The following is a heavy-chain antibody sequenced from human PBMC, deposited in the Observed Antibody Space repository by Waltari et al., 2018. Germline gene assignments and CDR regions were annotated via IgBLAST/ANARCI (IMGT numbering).Heavy chain of an antibody. CDR2: ISANGGST. V-gene: IGHV3-23*01. CDR3: SKEVASLYYYGMDV. D-gene: IGHD5-12*01. Sequence: EVQLMESGGGLVQPGGSLRLSGTASGFTFSAYAMSWVRQAPGKGLGWVAAISANGGSTYFADSVKGRFTISRDNSKNTLFLQMNSLRAEDTAIYYCSKEVASLYYYGMDVWGLGTTVTVSS. CDR1: GFTFSAYA. J-gene: IGHJ6*02.